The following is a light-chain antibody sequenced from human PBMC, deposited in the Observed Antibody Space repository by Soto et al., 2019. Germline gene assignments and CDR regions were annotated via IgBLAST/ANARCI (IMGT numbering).Light chain of an antibody. Sequence: MTQSPATLSVSPGDRVTLSCRASLSVSSDLAWYQQKPGQAPTLLIYGASIRATGVPARFSGSGSGTDFTLTIDSLQSEDVTDYYCQQYFRWPPWTFGQGTKVDI. V-gene: IGKV3-15*01. CDR2: GAS. CDR3: QQYFRWPPWT. CDR1: LSVSSD. J-gene: IGKJ1*01.